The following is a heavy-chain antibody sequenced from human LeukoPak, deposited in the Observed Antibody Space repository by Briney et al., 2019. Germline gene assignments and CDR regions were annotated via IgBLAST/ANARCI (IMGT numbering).Heavy chain of an antibody. CDR3: ARVSYYDSSGYCDDY. V-gene: IGHV3-21*01. CDR2: ISSSSSYI. Sequence: GGSLRLSCAASGFTFSSYSMNWVRQAPGKGLEWVASISSSSSYIYYADSLKGRFTISRDNAKNSLYLQMNSLRADDTAVYYCARVSYYDSSGYCDDYWGQGTLVTVSS. D-gene: IGHD3-22*01. CDR1: GFTFSSYS. J-gene: IGHJ4*02.